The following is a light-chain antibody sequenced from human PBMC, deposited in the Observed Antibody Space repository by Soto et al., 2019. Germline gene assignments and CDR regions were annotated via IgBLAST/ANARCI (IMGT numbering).Light chain of an antibody. CDR2: GAS. V-gene: IGKV3-15*01. Sequence: EIVMTQSPATLSVSPGERATLSCRASQIVSSNLAWYQQKPGQAPRLLFYGASTRATGVPARFSGSGSGTDFTLTIHSLQPEDFAVYYCQQYDNWPWTFGQGTNVDIK. CDR1: QIVSSN. CDR3: QQYDNWPWT. J-gene: IGKJ1*01.